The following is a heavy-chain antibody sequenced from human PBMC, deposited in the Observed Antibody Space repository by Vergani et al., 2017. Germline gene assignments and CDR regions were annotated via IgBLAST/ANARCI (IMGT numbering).Heavy chain of an antibody. CDR1: GYTFTGYY. CDR2: INPNSGGT. V-gene: IGHV1-2*02. CDR3: ARDKMTGTKNYYYYYYMDV. Sequence: QVQLVQSGAEVKKPGASVKVSCKASGYTFTGYYMHWARQAPGQGLEWMGWINPNSGGTNYAQKFQGRVTMTRDTSISTAYMELSRLRSDDTAVYYCARDKMTGTKNYYYYYYMDVWGKGTTVTVSS. D-gene: IGHD1-7*01. J-gene: IGHJ6*03.